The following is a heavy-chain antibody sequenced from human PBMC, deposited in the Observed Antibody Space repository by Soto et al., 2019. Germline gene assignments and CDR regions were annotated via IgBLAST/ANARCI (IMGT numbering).Heavy chain of an antibody. Sequence: GESLKISCKGSGYSFTSYWIGWVRQMPGKGLEWMGIIYPGDSDTRYSPSFQGQVTISADKSISTAYLQWSSLKASDTAMYYCARQAGEQVVRSSSWYRLPFDYWGQGTLVTVSS. V-gene: IGHV5-51*01. D-gene: IGHD6-13*01. CDR2: IYPGDSDT. CDR1: GYSFTSYW. J-gene: IGHJ4*02. CDR3: ARQAGEQVVRSSSWYRLPFDY.